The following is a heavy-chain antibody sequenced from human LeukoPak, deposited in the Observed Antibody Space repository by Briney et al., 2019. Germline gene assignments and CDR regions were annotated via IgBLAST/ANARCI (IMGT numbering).Heavy chain of an antibody. CDR1: GGSISSGGYY. CDR2: IYYSGST. D-gene: IGHD3-22*01. J-gene: IGHJ4*02. CDR3: AREYYDSSGYD. V-gene: IGHV4-31*03. Sequence: ASQTLSLTCTVSGGSISSGGYYWSWIRQHPGKGLEWIGYIYYSGSTYYNPSLKSRVTISVDTSKNQFSLKLGSVTAADTAVYYCAREYYDSSGYDWGQGTLVTVSS.